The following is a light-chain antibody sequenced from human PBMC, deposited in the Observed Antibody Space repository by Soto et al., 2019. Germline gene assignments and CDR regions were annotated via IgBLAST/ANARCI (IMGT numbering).Light chain of an antibody. CDR2: DAS. Sequence: EIVLTQSPATLSLSPGERATLSCRASQSVGSYLAWYQQKPGQAPRLLIYDASSRATGIPARFGGSGSGTDFTLTISSLQPEDFAVYYCQQRSSWPSLTFGRGTKVEIK. J-gene: IGKJ4*01. CDR3: QQRSSWPSLT. CDR1: QSVGSY. V-gene: IGKV3-11*01.